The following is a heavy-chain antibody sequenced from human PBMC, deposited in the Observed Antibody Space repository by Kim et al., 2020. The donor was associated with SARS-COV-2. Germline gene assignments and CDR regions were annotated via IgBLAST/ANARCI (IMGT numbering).Heavy chain of an antibody. CDR1: GYTFTSYG. D-gene: IGHD2-2*01. V-gene: IGHV1-18*01. CDR3: ARDRCSTSCYAYYYYGMDV. CDR2: ISAYNGNT. J-gene: IGHJ6*02. Sequence: ASVKVSCKASGYTFTSYGISWVRQAPGQGLEWMGWISAYNGNTNYAQKLQGRVTMTTDTSTSTAYMELRSLRSDDTAVYYCARDRCSTSCYAYYYYGMDVWGQGTTVTVSS.